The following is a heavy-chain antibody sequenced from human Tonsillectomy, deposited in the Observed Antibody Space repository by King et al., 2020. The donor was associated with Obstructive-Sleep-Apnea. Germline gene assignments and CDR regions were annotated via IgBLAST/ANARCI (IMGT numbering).Heavy chain of an antibody. J-gene: IGHJ4*02. Sequence: QLVQSGAEVKKPGASVKVSCKSSGYTFTNYYIHWVRQAPGQGLEWVAIINPTGGSTTYAQKFQGRVTVTRDTSTSTVYMQLSSLRSEDTAMYYCARVLKYWGQGTLVTVSS. CDR3: ARVLKY. V-gene: IGHV1-46*01. D-gene: IGHD2/OR15-2a*01. CDR1: GYTFTNYY. CDR2: INPTGGST.